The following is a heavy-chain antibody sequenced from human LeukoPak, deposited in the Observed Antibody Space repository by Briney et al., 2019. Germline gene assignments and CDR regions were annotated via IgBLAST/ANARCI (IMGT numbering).Heavy chain of an antibody. CDR3: ARDLSGSYSNWFDP. CDR2: ISSSGSTI. J-gene: IGHJ5*02. D-gene: IGHD1-26*01. CDR1: GFTFSSYE. Sequence: QPGGSLRLSCAASGFTFSSYEMNWVRQAPGKGLEWVSYISSSGSTIYYADSVKGRFTISRDNAKNSLYLQMNSLRAEDTAVYYCARDLSGSYSNWFDPWGQGTLVTVSS. V-gene: IGHV3-48*03.